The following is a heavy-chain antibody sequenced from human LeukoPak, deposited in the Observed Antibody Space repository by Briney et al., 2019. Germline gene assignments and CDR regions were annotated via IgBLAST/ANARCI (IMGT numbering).Heavy chain of an antibody. Sequence: ASVKVSCKASGYTFTGYYLHWERQAPGQGLEWLGWINPKSGVTKYSQKFQGRVTMTTDTSINTAYMEMKRLRSDDTAVYFCTRRHTSGWLFDYWGQGALVTVSS. CDR3: TRRHTSGWLFDY. J-gene: IGHJ4*02. CDR2: INPKSGVT. CDR1: GYTFTGYY. D-gene: IGHD6-19*01. V-gene: IGHV1-2*02.